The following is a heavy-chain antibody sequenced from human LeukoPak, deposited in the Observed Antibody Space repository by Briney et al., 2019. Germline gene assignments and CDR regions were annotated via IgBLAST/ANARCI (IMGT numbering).Heavy chain of an antibody. J-gene: IGHJ4*02. Sequence: AGGSLRLSCAASGFTFSSYNMNWVRQAPGKGLEWVSYISVTTTYYADSVKGRFTISRDNAKNSLYLQMNSLRAEDTAVYYCVRENRVGFGELPFDYWGQGTLVTVSS. D-gene: IGHD3-10*01. V-gene: IGHV3-48*03. CDR3: VRENRVGFGELPFDY. CDR2: ISVTTT. CDR1: GFTFSSYN.